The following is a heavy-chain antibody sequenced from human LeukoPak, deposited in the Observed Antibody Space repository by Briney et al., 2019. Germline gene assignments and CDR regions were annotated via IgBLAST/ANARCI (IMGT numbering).Heavy chain of an antibody. CDR1: GFTVSSNY. CDR2: IYSGGST. CDR3: ASSPYYYDSSGYYYGYYYYMDV. D-gene: IGHD3-22*01. J-gene: IGHJ6*03. V-gene: IGHV3-53*01. Sequence: QAGGSLRLSCAASGFTVSSNYMSWVRQAPGKGLEWVSVIYSGGSTYYADSVKGRFTISRDNSKNTLYLQMNSLRAEDTAVYYCASSPYYYDSSGYYYGYYYYMDVWGKGTTVTISS.